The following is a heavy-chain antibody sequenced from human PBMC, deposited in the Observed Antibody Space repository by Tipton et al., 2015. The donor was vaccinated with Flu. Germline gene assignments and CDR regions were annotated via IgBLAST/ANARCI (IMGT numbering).Heavy chain of an antibody. V-gene: IGHV3-73*01. D-gene: IGHD4-11*01. CDR3: ARRDFSNYVSEPKNWFDF. J-gene: IGHJ5*01. CDR1: GFSFSGSS. CDR2: IRSKVYSYGT. Sequence: SLRLSCAASGFSFSGSSMHWVRQASGKGLEWVGRIRSKVYSYGTSYAEAVKGRFTISRDDSKNTAYLQMNSLTTEDTAVYFCARRDFSNYVSEPKNWFDFWGQGTLVTVSS.